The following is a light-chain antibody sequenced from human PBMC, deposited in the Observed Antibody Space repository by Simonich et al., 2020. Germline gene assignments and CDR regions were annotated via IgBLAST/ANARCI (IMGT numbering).Light chain of an antibody. CDR2: WAS. CDR3: QQYYSTPPT. CDR1: QSVLYRSNNKNY. J-gene: IGKJ2*01. Sequence: DIVMTQSPASLAVSLGERATINCQSSQSVLYRSNNKNYLAWYHQKPGQPPKLLIYWASTREYGVPDRFSGSGSGTEFTLTISSLQAEDVAVYYCQQYYSTPPTFGQGTKLEIK. V-gene: IGKV4-1*01.